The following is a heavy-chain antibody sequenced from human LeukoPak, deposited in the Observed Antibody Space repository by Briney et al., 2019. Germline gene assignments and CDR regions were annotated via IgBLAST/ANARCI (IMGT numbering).Heavy chain of an antibody. CDR2: ISSISSYI. CDR1: GFTFSSYS. CDR3: ATVEGYDSSGYYGD. D-gene: IGHD3-22*01. V-gene: IGHV3-21*01. J-gene: IGHJ4*02. Sequence: GGSLRLSCAASGFTFSSYSMNWVRQAPGKGLEWVSSISSISSYIYYGDSVKGRFTISRDNAQHSLYLQMNSLRAEDSAVYYCATVEGYDSSGYYGDWGQGTLVTVSS.